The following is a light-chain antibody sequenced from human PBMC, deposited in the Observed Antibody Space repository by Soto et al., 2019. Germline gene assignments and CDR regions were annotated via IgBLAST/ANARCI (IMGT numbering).Light chain of an antibody. CDR3: SSYAGSYSLV. J-gene: IGLJ2*01. Sequence: QSALTQPASVSGSPGQSITIACTGTNRDVGSYNLVSWYQQRPGEAPKLIISEVRNRPSGISYRFTGSKSGNTASLTISGLQAEDEADYYCSSYAGSYSLVFGGGTKLTVL. CDR1: NRDVGSYNL. CDR2: EVR. V-gene: IGLV2-14*01.